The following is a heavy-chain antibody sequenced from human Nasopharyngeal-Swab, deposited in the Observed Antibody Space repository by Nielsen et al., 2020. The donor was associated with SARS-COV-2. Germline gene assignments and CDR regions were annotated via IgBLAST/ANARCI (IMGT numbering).Heavy chain of an antibody. D-gene: IGHD3-22*01. V-gene: IGHV5-51*01. CDR3: ARLLDYYDSSGYSLFDAFDI. CDR2: IYPGDSDT. CDR1: GYSFTSYW. Sequence: GESLKISCKGSGYSFTSYWIGWVRQMPGKGLEWMGIIYPGDSDTRYSPSFQGQVTISADKSISTAYLQWSSLKASDTAMYYRARLLDYYDSSGYSLFDAFDIWGQGTMVTVSS. J-gene: IGHJ3*02.